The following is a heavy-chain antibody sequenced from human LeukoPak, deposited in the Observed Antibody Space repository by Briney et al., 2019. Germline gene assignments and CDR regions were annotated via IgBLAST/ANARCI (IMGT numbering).Heavy chain of an antibody. CDR3: AKGSSSWYSGVFDY. J-gene: IGHJ4*02. Sequence: QPGGSLRLSCAASGFTFNNYAMSWVRQAPGKGLEWVSGISGSGGSTYYAESVKGRFTISRDNSKNTLYLQMNSLRAEDTALYYCAKGSSSWYSGVFDYWGQGTLVTVSS. CDR1: GFTFNNYA. CDR2: ISGSGGST. V-gene: IGHV3-23*01. D-gene: IGHD6-13*01.